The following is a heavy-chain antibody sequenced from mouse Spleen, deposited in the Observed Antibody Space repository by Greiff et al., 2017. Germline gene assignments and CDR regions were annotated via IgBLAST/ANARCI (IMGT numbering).Heavy chain of an antibody. CDR2: INPSSGYT. J-gene: IGHJ4*01. D-gene: IGHD4-1*01. CDR3: ASLGDAMDY. Sequence: QVQLQQSGAELARPGASVKMSCKASGYTFTSYTMHWVKQRPGQGLEWIGYINPSSGYTKYNQKFKDKATLTADKSSSTAYMQLSSLISEDSAVYYCASLGDAMDYWGQGTSVTVSS. V-gene: IGHV1-4*01. CDR1: GYTFTSYT.